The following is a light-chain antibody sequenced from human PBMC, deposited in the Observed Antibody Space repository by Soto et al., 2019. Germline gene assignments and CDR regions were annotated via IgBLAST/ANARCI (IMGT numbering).Light chain of an antibody. V-gene: IGKV3-20*01. Sequence: ETVLTQSPGTLSSSPGERATLSCRASQTVSSNYLAWYQQKPGQAPRLLIYGTSRRATGIPDRFSGSGSGTDDTLIISRLEPEDFAVYYCQHYGSSPPTYTFGQGTKLEIK. CDR3: QHYGSSPPTYT. J-gene: IGKJ2*01. CDR1: QTVSSNY. CDR2: GTS.